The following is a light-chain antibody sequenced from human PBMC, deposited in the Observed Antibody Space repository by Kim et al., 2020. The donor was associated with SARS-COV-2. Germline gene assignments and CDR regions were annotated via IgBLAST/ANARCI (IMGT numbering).Light chain of an antibody. CDR3: LSYDSSLSSFV. Sequence: QSVLTQPPSVSGAPGQRVTISCSGSSSNIGAGYDLHWYQQLPGTAPRLLIYASINRPSGVPDRFSGSRSATSASLDITGLQAEDEADYFCLSYDSSLSSFVFGSGTRSPS. CDR1: SSNIGAGYD. CDR2: ASI. J-gene: IGLJ1*01. V-gene: IGLV1-40*01.